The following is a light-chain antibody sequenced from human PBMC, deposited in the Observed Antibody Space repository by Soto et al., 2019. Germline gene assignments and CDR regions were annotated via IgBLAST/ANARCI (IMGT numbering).Light chain of an antibody. J-gene: IGKJ1*01. CDR1: QGISSY. V-gene: IGKV1-9*01. Sequence: DTQMTQSPSSLSVSVGDRVTITCRASQGISSYLAWYQQKPGKAPKLLIYAASTLQSGVPSRFSGSGSGTEFTLTISSLQPEDFATYYCQQLNSYPLTVGQGNKVAIK. CDR3: QQLNSYPLT. CDR2: AAS.